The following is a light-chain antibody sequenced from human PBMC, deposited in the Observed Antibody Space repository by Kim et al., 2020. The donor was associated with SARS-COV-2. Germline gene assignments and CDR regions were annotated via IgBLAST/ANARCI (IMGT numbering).Light chain of an antibody. Sequence: SITMSCTGSSTHVGCYNHVSCYQQHLGKAPKLMIYDVSNRPSGVSTRFSGSKSGNTASLTISGLQAEDEADYYCSSYTSSSTLEVFGTGTKVTVL. CDR2: DVS. V-gene: IGLV2-14*03. J-gene: IGLJ1*01. CDR1: STHVGCYNH. CDR3: SSYTSSSTLEV.